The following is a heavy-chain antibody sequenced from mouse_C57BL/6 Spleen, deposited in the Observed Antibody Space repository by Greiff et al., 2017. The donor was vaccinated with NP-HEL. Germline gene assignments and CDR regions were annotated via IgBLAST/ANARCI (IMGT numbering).Heavy chain of an antibody. V-gene: IGHV1-82*01. Sequence: QVQLKQSGPELVKPGASVKISCKASGYAFSSSWMNWVKQRPGKGLEWIGRIYPGDGDTNYNGKFKGKATLTADKSSSTAYMQLSSLTSEDSAVYFCARVVAGDAMDYWGQGTSVTVSS. CDR2: IYPGDGDT. D-gene: IGHD1-1*01. CDR1: GYAFSSSW. CDR3: ARVVAGDAMDY. J-gene: IGHJ4*01.